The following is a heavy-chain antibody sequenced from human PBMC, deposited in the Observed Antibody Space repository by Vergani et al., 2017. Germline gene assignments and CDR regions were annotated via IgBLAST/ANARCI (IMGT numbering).Heavy chain of an antibody. CDR1: GGTFSSYT. Sequence: QVQLVQSGAEVKKPGSSVKVSCKASGGTFSSYTISWVRQAPGQGLEWMGRIIPILGIANYAQKFRGRVTITADKSTSTAYMELSSLRSEDTAVYYCVSGELYAGDHYGVDVWGGGSKVTVSS. CDR2: IIPILGIA. D-gene: IGHD2-2*01. CDR3: VSGELYAGDHYGVDV. J-gene: IGHJ6*01. V-gene: IGHV1-69*02.